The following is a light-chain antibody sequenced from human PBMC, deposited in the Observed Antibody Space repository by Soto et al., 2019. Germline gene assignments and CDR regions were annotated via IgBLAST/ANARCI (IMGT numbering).Light chain of an antibody. V-gene: IGLV2-14*01. CDR2: DVS. CDR1: SSDVGGYNY. J-gene: IGLJ2*01. Sequence: QSVLTQPASVSGSPRQSITISCTGTSSDVGGYNYVSWYQQHPGKAPKLMIYDVSNRPSGVSNRFSGSKSGNTASLTISGLQAEDEADYYCSSYTSSSTPRVVFGGGTKVTVL. CDR3: SSYTSSSTPRVV.